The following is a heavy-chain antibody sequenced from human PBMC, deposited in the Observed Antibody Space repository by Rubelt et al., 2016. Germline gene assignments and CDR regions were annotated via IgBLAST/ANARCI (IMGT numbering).Heavy chain of an antibody. J-gene: IGHJ2*01. CDR1: GGSISSSY. V-gene: IGHV4-59*01. Sequence: QVQLQESGPGLVKPSETLSLTCTVSGGSISSSYWSWLRQPPGKGLEWIGHIHYSGDTNYNPSLKSRVTISIDASKTQFSLKLSSVTAADTAVYYCTRAFGYFYFGLWGRGTLVTVSS. D-gene: IGHD2-15*01. CDR2: IHYSGDT. CDR3: TRAFGYFYFGL.